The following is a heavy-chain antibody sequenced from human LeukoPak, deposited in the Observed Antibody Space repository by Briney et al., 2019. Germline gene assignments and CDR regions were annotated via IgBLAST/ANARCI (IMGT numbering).Heavy chain of an antibody. D-gene: IGHD1-26*01. CDR1: GFTFSTYG. J-gene: IGHJ4*02. V-gene: IGHV3-30*18. Sequence: PGGSLRLSCAASGFTFSTYGMHWVRQAPGKGLEWVAVISYDGSNKYYADSVKGRFTISRDNSKNTLYLQMNSLRAEDTAVYYCAKDLSPSNKWAPYFDYWGQGTLITVSS. CDR3: AKDLSPSNKWAPYFDY. CDR2: ISYDGSNK.